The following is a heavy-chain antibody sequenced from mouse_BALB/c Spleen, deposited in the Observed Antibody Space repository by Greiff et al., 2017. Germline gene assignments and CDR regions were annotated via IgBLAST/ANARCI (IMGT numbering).Heavy chain of an antibody. V-gene: IGHV5-12-1*01. CDR1: GFAFSSYD. CDR3: ARQELGDAMDD. Sequence: EVQLVESGGGLVKPGGSLKLSCAASGFAFSSYDMSWVRQTPEKRLEWVAYISSGGGSTYYPDTVKGRFTISRDNAKNTLYLQMSSLKSEDTAMYYCARQELGDAMDDGGEGTGGTVAA. CDR2: ISSGGGST. J-gene: IGHJ4*01. D-gene: IGHD4-1*01.